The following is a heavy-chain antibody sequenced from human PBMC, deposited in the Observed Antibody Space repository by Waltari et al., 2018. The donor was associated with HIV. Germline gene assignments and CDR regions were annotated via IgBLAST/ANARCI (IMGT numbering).Heavy chain of an antibody. CDR1: RDSVTSGQRY. D-gene: IGHD3-9*01. V-gene: IGHV4-61*03. Sequence: QVHLEESRPGLVRPSETLSLTCTVSRDSVTSGQRYWSWIRQPPGKGLEWIGYIFYNDHQHPLEYHPSLPTRVTIALATYTNHFSMSLTAVTTADAALFFCARCRMLTGYWGTYYYYGMDVWGQGTTVAVSS. CDR3: ARCRMLTGYWGTYYYYGMDV. J-gene: IGHJ6*01. CDR2: IFYNDH.